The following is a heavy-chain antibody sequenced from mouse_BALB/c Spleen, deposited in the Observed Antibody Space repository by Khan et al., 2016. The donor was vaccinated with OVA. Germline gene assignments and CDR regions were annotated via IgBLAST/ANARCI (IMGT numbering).Heavy chain of an antibody. CDR1: GFTFSAYS. V-gene: IGHV5-6*01. J-gene: IGHJ3*01. CDR3: ASHLTGSFAY. CDR2: INSDGYYT. D-gene: IGHD4-1*01. Sequence: EVELVESGGDLMKPGGSLKLSCAASGFTFSAYSMSWVRQTPDKRLEWVASINSDGYYTYYPDSVQGRFTISRNNAKNTLSLQMNRLKSEDTAIXYCASHLTGSFAYWGQGTLGTVSA.